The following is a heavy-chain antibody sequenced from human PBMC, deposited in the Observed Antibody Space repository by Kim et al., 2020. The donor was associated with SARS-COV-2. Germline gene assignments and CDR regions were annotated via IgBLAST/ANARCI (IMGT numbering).Heavy chain of an antibody. CDR1: GGSISSYY. Sequence: SETLSLTCTVSGGSISSYYWSWIRQPPGKGLEWIGYIYYSGSTNYNPSLKSRVTISVDTSKNQFSLKLSSVTAADTAGYYCARTRGYSGYDYPFYYYYGMDVWGQGTTVTVSS. D-gene: IGHD5-12*01. J-gene: IGHJ6*02. CDR2: IYYSGST. CDR3: ARTRGYSGYDYPFYYYYGMDV. V-gene: IGHV4-59*13.